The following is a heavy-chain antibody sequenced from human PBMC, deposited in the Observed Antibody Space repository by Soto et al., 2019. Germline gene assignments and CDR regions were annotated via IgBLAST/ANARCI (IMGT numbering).Heavy chain of an antibody. V-gene: IGHV3-74*01. CDR1: GFTFSTYW. J-gene: IGHJ6*02. CDR2: INDDGSST. D-gene: IGHD2-15*01. CDR3: ARDLLVVVATSDSGMDV. Sequence: PGGSLRLSCAASGFTFSTYWMHWVRQVPGKGLVWVSRINDDGSSTTYADSVKGRFTISRDNAKNTLYLQMNNLRAEDTAVYYCARDLLVVVATSDSGMDVWGQGTTVTVS.